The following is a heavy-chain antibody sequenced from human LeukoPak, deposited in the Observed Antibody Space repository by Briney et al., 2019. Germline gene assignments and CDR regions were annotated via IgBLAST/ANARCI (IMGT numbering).Heavy chain of an antibody. Sequence: GGSLRLSCAASGFTFSSYAMSWVRQAPGKGLGWVSAISGSGGSTYYADSVKGRFTISRDNSKNTLYLQMNSLRAEDTAVYYCAKDLRYSYGADWGQGTLVTVSS. D-gene: IGHD5-18*01. CDR1: GFTFSSYA. J-gene: IGHJ4*02. CDR3: AKDLRYSYGAD. CDR2: ISGSGGST. V-gene: IGHV3-23*01.